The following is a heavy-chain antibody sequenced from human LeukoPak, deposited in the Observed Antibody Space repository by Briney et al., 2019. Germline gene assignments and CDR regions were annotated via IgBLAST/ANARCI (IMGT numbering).Heavy chain of an antibody. CDR1: GGSISSYY. J-gene: IGHJ4*02. D-gene: IGHD1-26*01. CDR3: ASLRERSYYARGFDY. Sequence: TSETLSLTCTVSGGSISSYYWSWIRQPPGKGLEWIGYIYYSGSTYYKSSLKSRVTISVDTSKNQFSLKLTSVTAADTALYYCASLRERSYYARGFDYWGQGTLVTVSS. V-gene: IGHV4-59*08. CDR2: IYYSGST.